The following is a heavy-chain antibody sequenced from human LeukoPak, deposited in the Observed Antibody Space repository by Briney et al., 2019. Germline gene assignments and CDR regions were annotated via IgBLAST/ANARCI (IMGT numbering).Heavy chain of an antibody. CDR1: GYTFTSYG. CDR2: ISAYNGNT. J-gene: IGHJ6*02. V-gene: IGHV1-18*01. Sequence: ASVKVSCKASGYTFTSYGISWVRQAPGQGLEWMGWISAYNGNTNYAQKLQGRVTITTDTSTSTAYMELRSLRSDDTAVYYCARDRGETSFYYYGMDVWGQGTTVTVSS. D-gene: IGHD3-10*01. CDR3: ARDRGETSFYYYGMDV.